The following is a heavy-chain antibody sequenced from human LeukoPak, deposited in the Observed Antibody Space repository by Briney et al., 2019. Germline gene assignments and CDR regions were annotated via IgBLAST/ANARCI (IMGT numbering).Heavy chain of an antibody. J-gene: IGHJ3*02. V-gene: IGHV1-8*01. Sequence: ASVKVSCKASGYTFTSYDINWVRQATGQGLEWMGWMNPNSGNTGYAQKFQGRVTMTRNTSISTDYMELSSLRSEDTAVYYCARWRRDGYNFAFDIWGQGTMVTVSS. CDR2: MNPNSGNT. CDR1: GYTFTSYD. CDR3: ARWRRDGYNFAFDI. D-gene: IGHD5-24*01.